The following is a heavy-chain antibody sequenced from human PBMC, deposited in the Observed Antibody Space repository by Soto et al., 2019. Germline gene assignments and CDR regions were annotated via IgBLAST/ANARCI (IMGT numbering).Heavy chain of an antibody. D-gene: IGHD1-26*01. V-gene: IGHV4-38-2*02. CDR1: GYSISSGYY. Sequence: SETLSLTCAVSGYSISSGYYWGWIRQSPGKGLEWIGSIYHSGSTYYNPSLKSRVIISVDTSKNQFSLKLSSVTAADTAVYYCARDGVVGATGMSYYYYYGMDVWGQGTTVTVSS. CDR3: ARDGVVGATGMSYYYYYGMDV. J-gene: IGHJ6*02. CDR2: IYHSGST.